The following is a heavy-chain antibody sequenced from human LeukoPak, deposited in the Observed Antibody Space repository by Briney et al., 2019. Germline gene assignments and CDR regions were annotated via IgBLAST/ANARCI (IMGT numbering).Heavy chain of an antibody. V-gene: IGHV4-59*08. D-gene: IGHD2-15*01. J-gene: IGHJ4*02. Sequence: SETLSLTCTVSGGSISDNYWSWIRQPPGKGLEGIGYAYYSGHTNYNSSLKSRVTMSLDTSKSHFSLRLSSVTAADTAVYFCARHPFATPFDYWGPGTLVTVSS. CDR3: ARHPFATPFDY. CDR2: AYYSGHT. CDR1: GGSISDNY.